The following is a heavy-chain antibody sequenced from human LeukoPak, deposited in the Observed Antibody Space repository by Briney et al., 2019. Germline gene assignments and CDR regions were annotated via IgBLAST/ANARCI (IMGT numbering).Heavy chain of an antibody. CDR2: IYPGDSDT. Sequence: GESLQISCKASGYSVTNYWIGWVRQLPGKGLEWMGIIYPGDSDTRYSPSFQGQVTISADKSISTAYLQWSNLKASDTAIYYCARGSIMGATRNYLDYWGQGTLVTVSS. J-gene: IGHJ4*02. CDR3: ARGSIMGATRNYLDY. CDR1: GYSVTNYW. V-gene: IGHV5-51*01. D-gene: IGHD1-26*01.